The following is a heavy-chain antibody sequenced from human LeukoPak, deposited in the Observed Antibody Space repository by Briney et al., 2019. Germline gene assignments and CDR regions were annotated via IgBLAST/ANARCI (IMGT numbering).Heavy chain of an antibody. V-gene: IGHV3-23*01. Sequence: PGGSLSLSCAVSGFTFSSYAMSCVRQAPRQGLEWVSGITGTGGSTFYADSVNVFTISRDNSKNTLYLQMNSLRAEDTAVYYCARKYYYDRSAYYAFVFWGEGTLVTVSS. CDR1: GFTFSSYA. CDR3: ARKYYYDRSAYYAFVF. J-gene: IGHJ3*01. D-gene: IGHD3-22*01. CDR2: ITGTGGST.